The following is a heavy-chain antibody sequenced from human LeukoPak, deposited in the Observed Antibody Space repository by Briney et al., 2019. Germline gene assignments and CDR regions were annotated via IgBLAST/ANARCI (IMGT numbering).Heavy chain of an antibody. Sequence: ASVKVSCKASGYTFTGYYTHWVRQAPGQGLEWMGWINPNSGGTNYAQEFQGRVTMTRDTSISTAYMELSRLRSDDTAVYYCARDRWFGNQLEYYFDYWGQGTLVTVSS. V-gene: IGHV1-2*02. J-gene: IGHJ4*02. CDR3: ARDRWFGNQLEYYFDY. D-gene: IGHD3-10*01. CDR1: GYTFTGYY. CDR2: INPNSGGT.